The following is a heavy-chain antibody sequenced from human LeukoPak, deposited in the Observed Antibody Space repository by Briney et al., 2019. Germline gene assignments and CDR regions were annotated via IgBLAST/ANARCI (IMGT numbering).Heavy chain of an antibody. D-gene: IGHD6-13*01. J-gene: IGHJ5*02. Sequence: ASVTVSFKASGYTFTSYDVNWVRQATGQGREGMGGMNTRNGDTGYAQQFQGRVTMTRDPSISTAYMELSRLRSDDTAVYYCATGDSISHIREFDPWGQGTLVTVSS. CDR1: GYTFTSYD. V-gene: IGHV1-8*01. CDR3: ATGDSISHIREFDP. CDR2: MNTRNGDT.